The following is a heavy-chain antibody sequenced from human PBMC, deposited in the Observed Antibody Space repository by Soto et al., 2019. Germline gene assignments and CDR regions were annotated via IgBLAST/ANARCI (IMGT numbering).Heavy chain of an antibody. Sequence: GASVKVSCKASGGTFSSYAISWVRQAPGQGLEWMGGIIPIFGTANYAQKFQGRVTITADESTSTAYMELSSLRSEDTAVYYCVRVLFGGNNWFDPWGQGTLVTSPQ. V-gene: IGHV1-69*13. CDR3: VRVLFGGNNWFDP. CDR2: IIPIFGTA. CDR1: GGTFSSYA. J-gene: IGHJ5*02. D-gene: IGHD3-16*01.